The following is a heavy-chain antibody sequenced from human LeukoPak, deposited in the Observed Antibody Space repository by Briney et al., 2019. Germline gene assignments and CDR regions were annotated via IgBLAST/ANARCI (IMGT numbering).Heavy chain of an antibody. D-gene: IGHD6-13*01. J-gene: IGHJ4*02. Sequence: SETLSLTCTASGGSISRSYWSWIRQPPGRRLEWIGGIYYSGSTNYNPSLKSRVTISVDTSKNQFSLKLSSVTAADTAVYYCARAKVGYSSSWYTSDYWGQGTLVTVSS. CDR1: GGSISRSY. V-gene: IGHV4-59*01. CDR2: IYYSGST. CDR3: ARAKVGYSSSWYTSDY.